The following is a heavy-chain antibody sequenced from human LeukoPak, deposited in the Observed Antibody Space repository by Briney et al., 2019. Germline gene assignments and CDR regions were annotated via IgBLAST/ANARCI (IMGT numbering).Heavy chain of an antibody. CDR2: ISSSSSTI. CDR1: GFTFSSYS. Sequence: GGSLRLSCAASGFTFSSYSMNWVRQAPGKGLEWVSYISSSSSTIYYADSVKGRFTISRDNAKNSLYLQMNSLRAEDTAVYYCARDPTYYYDSSGYWNDAFDIWGQGTMVTVSS. CDR3: ARDPTYYYDSSGYWNDAFDI. D-gene: IGHD3-22*01. V-gene: IGHV3-48*01. J-gene: IGHJ3*02.